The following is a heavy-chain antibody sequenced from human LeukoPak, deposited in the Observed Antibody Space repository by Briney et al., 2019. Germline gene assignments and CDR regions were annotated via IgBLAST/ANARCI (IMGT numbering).Heavy chain of an antibody. Sequence: ASVKVSCKASGGTFSSYAISWVRQAPGQGLEWMGGNIPIFGTANYAQKFQGRVTITADESTRTAYMERSSLRSDDTSVYSCARDHNWGPDYWGQGTLVSVSS. D-gene: IGHD7-27*01. V-gene: IGHV1-69*13. CDR2: NIPIFGTA. CDR1: GGTFSSYA. CDR3: ARDHNWGPDY. J-gene: IGHJ4*02.